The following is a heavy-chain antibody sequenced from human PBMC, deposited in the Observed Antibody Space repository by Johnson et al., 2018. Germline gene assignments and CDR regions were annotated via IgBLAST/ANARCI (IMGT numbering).Heavy chain of an antibody. D-gene: IGHD2-15*01. V-gene: IGHV3-7*01. J-gene: IGHJ3*02. CDR3: TIVVVMKDAFDI. CDR2: IKQDGSEK. Sequence: VQLVQSGGGSVQPGGSLRLSCADSGFTFSSYWMSWVRQAPGKGLEWVANIKQDGSEKYYADSVKGRFTISRDNSKNTLDLQMNSLRAEDTAVYYCTIVVVMKDAFDIWGQGTMVTVSS. CDR1: GFTFSSYW.